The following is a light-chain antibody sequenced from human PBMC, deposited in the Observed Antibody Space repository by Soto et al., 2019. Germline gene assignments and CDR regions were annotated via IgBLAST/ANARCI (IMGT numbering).Light chain of an antibody. J-gene: IGKJ1*01. CDR2: EAS. CDR1: QSVSSY. CDR3: QQRSDWPWT. V-gene: IGKV3-11*01. Sequence: EIVLTQSPATLSLSPGERATLSCRASQSVSSYLAWYQHQPGQAPRLLMYEASNRATGIPARFSGGGSGTDFTLTISSLEPEDFAVYYCQQRSDWPWTFGQGTKVEIK.